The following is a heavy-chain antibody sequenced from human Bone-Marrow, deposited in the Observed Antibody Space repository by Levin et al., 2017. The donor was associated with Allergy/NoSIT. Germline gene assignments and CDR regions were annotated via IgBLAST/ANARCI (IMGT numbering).Heavy chain of an antibody. CDR2: IHHNGGT. CDR3: VRNGYYALEY. J-gene: IGHJ4*02. D-gene: IGHD1-26*01. CDR1: GASISSGDW. V-gene: IGHV4-4*02. Sequence: PSETLSLTCAVSGASISSGDWWSWVRQPPGKGLEWIGEIHHNGGTNYNPSLKSRVTISVDKSKSQFSLKLRSVTAADTAVFYCVRNGYYALEYWCQGTLVTISS.